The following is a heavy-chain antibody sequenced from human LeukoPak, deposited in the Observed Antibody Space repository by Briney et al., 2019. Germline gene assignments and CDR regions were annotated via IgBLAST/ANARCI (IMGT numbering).Heavy chain of an antibody. D-gene: IGHD6-19*01. J-gene: IGHJ4*02. V-gene: IGHV4-59*01. CDR1: GGSISSYY. CDR3: ARVRVSGVAVAYPQYFDY. Sequence: SETLSLNCTVSGGSISSYYWSWIRQTPGKGLEWIGYIYYSGSTNYNPSLKSRVTISVDTSKNQFSLKLSSVTAADTAVYYCARVRVSGVAVAYPQYFDYWGQGTLVTVSS. CDR2: IYYSGST.